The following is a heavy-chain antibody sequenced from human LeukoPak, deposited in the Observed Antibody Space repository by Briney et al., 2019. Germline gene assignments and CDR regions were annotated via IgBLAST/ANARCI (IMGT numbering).Heavy chain of an antibody. D-gene: IGHD2-2*02. CDR3: ARTRGYCSSTSCYTNTPNSYGMDV. CDR2: IYPGDSDT. Sequence: GESLKISCKGSGYSFTSYWIGWVRQMPGKGLEWMGIIYPGDSDTRYSPSFQGQVTISADKSISTAYLQWSSLKASDTAMYYCARTRGYCSSTSCYTNTPNSYGMDVWGQGTTVTVSS. V-gene: IGHV5-51*01. J-gene: IGHJ6*02. CDR1: GYSFTSYW.